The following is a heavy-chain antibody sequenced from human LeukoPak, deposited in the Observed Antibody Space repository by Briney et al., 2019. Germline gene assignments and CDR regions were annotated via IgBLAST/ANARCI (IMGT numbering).Heavy chain of an antibody. CDR2: IYSGGTI. J-gene: IGHJ4*02. CDR3: ARGRAAATYFDF. V-gene: IGHV3-66*01. D-gene: IGHD6-13*01. CDR1: GFSVSNNF. Sequence: GGSLRLSCSASGFSVSNNFMSWVRQAPGKGPEWVSVIYSGGTIYYADSVKGRFTISRDTSKNALYLQMNSLRAEDTAVYYCARGRAAATYFDFWGQGTLVTVSS.